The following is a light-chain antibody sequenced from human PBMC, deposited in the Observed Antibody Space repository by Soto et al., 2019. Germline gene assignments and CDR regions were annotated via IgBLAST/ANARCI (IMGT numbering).Light chain of an antibody. Sequence: QSALTQPPSASGSPGQSVTISCTGTSSDVGVYNYVSWYQHHPGKAPKLMIYEVSERPSGVTDRFSGSKSGNAASLTVSGLRAEDEADYYCSSYAGSNSWVFGGGTQLTVL. V-gene: IGLV2-8*01. CDR2: EVS. CDR3: SSYAGSNSWV. J-gene: IGLJ3*02. CDR1: SSDVGVYNY.